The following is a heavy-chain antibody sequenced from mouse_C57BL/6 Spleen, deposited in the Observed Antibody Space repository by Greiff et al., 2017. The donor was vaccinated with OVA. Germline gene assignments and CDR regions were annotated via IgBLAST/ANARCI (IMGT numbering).Heavy chain of an antibody. V-gene: IGHV1-50*01. J-gene: IGHJ4*01. CDR2: FVPSDSYP. D-gene: IGHD2-4*01. CDR3: ARRITYYARDY. CDR1: GYTFPSYW. Sequence: QVQLQQPGAELVKPGASVKLSCKASGYTFPSYWMQWVKQRPGQGLEWFGAFVPSDSYPNYNQKFKGTATLFVDASSSTAYMQLSSLTSEDSAVYYCARRITYYARDYWGQGTSVTVSS.